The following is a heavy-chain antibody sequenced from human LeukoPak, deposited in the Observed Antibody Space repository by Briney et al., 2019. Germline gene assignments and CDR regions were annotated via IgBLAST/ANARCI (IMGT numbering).Heavy chain of an antibody. D-gene: IGHD4-23*01. Sequence: SETLSLTCAVCGGSFSGYYWSWIRQPPGKGLEWIGEINHSGSTNYNPPLKSRVAISVDTSKNQFSLNLSSVTAADTAVYYCARGRPSTVVTRPYFDLWGRGTLVSVSS. J-gene: IGHJ2*01. CDR1: GGSFSGYY. V-gene: IGHV4-34*01. CDR3: ARGRPSTVVTRPYFDL. CDR2: INHSGST.